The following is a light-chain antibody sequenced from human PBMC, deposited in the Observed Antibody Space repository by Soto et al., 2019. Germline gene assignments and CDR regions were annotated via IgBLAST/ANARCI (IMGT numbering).Light chain of an antibody. Sequence: DIQMTQSPSSLSASVGDRVTITCRPSQNISTWLAWYQQKSGKAPKLLIYDVSNLESGVPSRFSGSGSGTEFTLTISSLQSEDFAVYYCQQYYNWPLTFGGGTKVDIK. CDR3: QQYYNWPLT. CDR1: QNISTW. CDR2: DVS. V-gene: IGKV1-5*01. J-gene: IGKJ4*01.